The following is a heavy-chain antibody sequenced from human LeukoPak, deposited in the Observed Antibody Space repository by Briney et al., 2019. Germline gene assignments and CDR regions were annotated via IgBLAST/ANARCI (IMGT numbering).Heavy chain of an antibody. D-gene: IGHD2-2*01. CDR2: IIPIFGTA. CDR1: GGTFSSYA. Sequence: ASVKVSCKASGGTFSSYAISWLRQAPGQGLEWMGGIIPIFGTANYAQKFQGRVTITADESTSTAYMELSSLRSEDTAVYYCARDRGIVVPASGVFRAFDIWGQGTMVTVSS. V-gene: IGHV1-69*13. CDR3: ARDRGIVVPASGVFRAFDI. J-gene: IGHJ3*02.